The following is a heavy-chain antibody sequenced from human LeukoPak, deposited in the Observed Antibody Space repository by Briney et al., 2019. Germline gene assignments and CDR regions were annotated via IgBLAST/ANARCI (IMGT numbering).Heavy chain of an antibody. V-gene: IGHV4-59*08. Sequence: SSETLSLTCTVSGGSISSYYWSWIRQPPGKGLEWIGYICYSGSTDYNPSLKSRVTISVDTSKNQFSLKLSSVTAADTAVYYCARAHPSWYFDLWGRGTLVTVSS. CDR3: ARAHPSWYFDL. J-gene: IGHJ2*01. CDR1: GGSISSYY. CDR2: ICYSGST.